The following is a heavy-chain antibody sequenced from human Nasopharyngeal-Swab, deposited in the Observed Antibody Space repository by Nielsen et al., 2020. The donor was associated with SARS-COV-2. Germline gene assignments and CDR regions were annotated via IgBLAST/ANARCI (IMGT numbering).Heavy chain of an antibody. J-gene: IGHJ6*02. CDR1: GLTFSSHG. CDR2: IWSDGSNK. CDR3: AKDLPKQQLAQYYYYGMDV. D-gene: IGHD6-13*01. V-gene: IGHV3-33*06. Sequence: GGSLRLSCAASGLTFSSHGMHWVRQAPGKGLEWVAVIWSDGSNKIYTDSVKGRFTSSRDNSKNTLYLQMNSLRAEDTAVYYCAKDLPKQQLAQYYYYGMDVWGQGTTVTVSS.